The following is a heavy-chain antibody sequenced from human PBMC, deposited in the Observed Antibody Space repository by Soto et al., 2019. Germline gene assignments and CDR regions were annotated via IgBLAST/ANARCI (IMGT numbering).Heavy chain of an antibody. D-gene: IGHD2-15*01. J-gene: IGHJ4*02. Sequence: GGSLRLSCAASGFTFSSYSMNWVRQAPGKGLEWVSYISSSSSTIYYADSVKGRFTISRDNAKNSLFLQMNSLRAEDTAVYYCARDISGSFGRNLGYCSGGSCLTFDYWGQGTLVTVSS. V-gene: IGHV3-48*01. CDR3: ARDISGSFGRNLGYCSGGSCLTFDY. CDR1: GFTFSSYS. CDR2: ISSSSSTI.